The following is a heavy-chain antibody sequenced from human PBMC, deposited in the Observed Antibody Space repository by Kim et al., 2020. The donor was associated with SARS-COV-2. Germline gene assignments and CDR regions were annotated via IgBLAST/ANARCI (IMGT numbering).Heavy chain of an antibody. D-gene: IGHD3-10*01. CDR3: ARELWGSGNDAFDI. J-gene: IGHJ3*02. V-gene: IGHV1-8*01. Sequence: AEKFQGRVTMTRNSAINTAYMDLSSLSSEDTAVYYCARELWGSGNDAFDIWGQGTMVTVSS.